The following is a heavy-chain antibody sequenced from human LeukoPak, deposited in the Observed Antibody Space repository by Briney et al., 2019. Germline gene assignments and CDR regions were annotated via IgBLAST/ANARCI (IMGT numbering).Heavy chain of an antibody. CDR3: ARHAGYYYDSSGYYLVDY. CDR2: IYTSGST. Sequence: SETLSLTCTVSGGSISSYYWSWIRQPAGKGLEWIGRIYTSGSTNYNPSLKSRVTMSVDASKNQFSLKLSSVTAADTAVYYCARHAGYYYDSSGYYLVDYWGQGTLVTVSS. V-gene: IGHV4-4*07. D-gene: IGHD3-22*01. J-gene: IGHJ4*02. CDR1: GGSISSYY.